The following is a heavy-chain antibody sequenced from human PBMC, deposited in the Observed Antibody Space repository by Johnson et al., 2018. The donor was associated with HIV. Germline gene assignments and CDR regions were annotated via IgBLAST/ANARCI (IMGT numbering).Heavy chain of an antibody. CDR2: ISYDGSYK. J-gene: IGHJ3*02. D-gene: IGHD3-22*01. Sequence: QVQLVESGGGVVQPGRSLRLSCAASGFTFSNYGMHWVRQAPGKGLECVAFISYDGSYKHYADSVKGRFTISRDNSKNTLFLQMNSLRAEDTAVYFCAKVRSGYTEIDAFDIWGQGTMVTVSS. CDR3: AKVRSGYTEIDAFDI. V-gene: IGHV3-30*18. CDR1: GFTFSNYG.